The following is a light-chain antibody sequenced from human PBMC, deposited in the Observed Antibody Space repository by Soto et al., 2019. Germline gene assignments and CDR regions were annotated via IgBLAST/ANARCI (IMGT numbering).Light chain of an antibody. Sequence: DIQITHSRSSLSASVEDTVTMTCRASQSIALSVNWYQQKPGKAPKLLIYVAFTLESGVPSRFSGSGSGTEFTLTIRSLQPEDFATYYCQQSFRSPITLGQGTRLEIK. CDR1: QSIALS. V-gene: IGKV1-39*01. CDR3: QQSFRSPIT. J-gene: IGKJ5*01. CDR2: VAF.